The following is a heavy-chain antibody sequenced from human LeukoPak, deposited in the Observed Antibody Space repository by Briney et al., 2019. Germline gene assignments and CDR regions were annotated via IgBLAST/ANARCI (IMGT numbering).Heavy chain of an antibody. J-gene: IGHJ4*02. V-gene: IGHV5-51*01. CDR1: GYNFPNSW. D-gene: IGHD6-19*01. CDR3: ARRDNSGWYGPAAFDY. Sequence: GESLKISCKGSGYNFPNSWIGWVRQMPGKGLERMGRIYPGDSETRYSPSFQGQVTMSVDKFISTAYLQWSSLKASDTATYYCARRDNSGWYGPAAFDYWGQGTLVTVSS. CDR2: IYPGDSET.